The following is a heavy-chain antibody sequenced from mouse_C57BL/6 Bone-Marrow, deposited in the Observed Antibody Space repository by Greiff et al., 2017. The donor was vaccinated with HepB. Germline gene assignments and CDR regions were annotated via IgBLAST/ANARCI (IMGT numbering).Heavy chain of an antibody. V-gene: IGHV1-42*01. CDR1: GYSFTGYY. J-gene: IGHJ2*01. CDR2: INPSTGGT. Sequence: EVQLQQSGPELVKPGASVKISCKASGYSFTGYYMNWVKQSPEKSLEWIGEINPSTGGTTYNQKFKAKATLTVDKSSSTAYMQLKSLTSEDSAVYYCARRDGSDYWGQGTTLTVSS. CDR3: ARRDGSDY. D-gene: IGHD1-1*01.